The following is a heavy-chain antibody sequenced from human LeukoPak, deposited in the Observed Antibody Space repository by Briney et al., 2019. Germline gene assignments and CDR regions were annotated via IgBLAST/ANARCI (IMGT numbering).Heavy chain of an antibody. CDR3: ARGDFWSGYYYGMDV. V-gene: IGHV4-39*01. CDR2: TYYGGTT. D-gene: IGHD3-3*01. J-gene: IGHJ6*02. CDR1: GGSISSSSFS. Sequence: PSETLSLTCTVSGGSISSSSFSWNWIRQPPGKGLEWIGSTYYGGTTHYNPSLKNRVTISVDTSKNQFSLRLSSMTAADTAVYYCARGDFWSGYYYGMDVWGQGTTVTVSS.